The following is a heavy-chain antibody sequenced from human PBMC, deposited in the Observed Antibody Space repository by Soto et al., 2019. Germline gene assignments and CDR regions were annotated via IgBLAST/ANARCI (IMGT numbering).Heavy chain of an antibody. CDR1: EFTFSSYG. J-gene: IGHJ3*02. CDR3: AKVAGYCSSTSCFYPNPRPLTDAFDI. D-gene: IGHD2-2*01. Sequence: TGGSLRLSCAASEFTFSSYGMHWVRQAPGKGLEWVAVISYDGSNKYYADSVKGRFTISRDNSKNTLYLQMNSLRAEDTAVYYCAKVAGYCSSTSCFYPNPRPLTDAFDIWGQGTMVTVSS. V-gene: IGHV3-30*18. CDR2: ISYDGSNK.